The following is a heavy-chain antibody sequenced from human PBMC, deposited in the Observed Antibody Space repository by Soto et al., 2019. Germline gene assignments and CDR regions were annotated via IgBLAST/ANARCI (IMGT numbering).Heavy chain of an antibody. D-gene: IGHD4-17*01. Sequence: SETLSLTCXVAGGSISSYYWSWIRQPPGKGLEWIGYIYYSGSTNYNPSLKSRVTISVDTSKNQFSLKLSSVTAADTAVYYCARQTTTARNFDYWGQGTLVTVSS. V-gene: IGHV4-59*08. CDR1: GGSISSYY. J-gene: IGHJ4*02. CDR2: IYYSGST. CDR3: ARQTTTARNFDY.